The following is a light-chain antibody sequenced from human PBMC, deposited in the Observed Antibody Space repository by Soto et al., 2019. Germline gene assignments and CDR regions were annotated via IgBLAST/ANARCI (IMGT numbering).Light chain of an antibody. CDR3: GTWDSSLSAGV. Sequence: QSALTQPASVSGSPGQSITISCTGTSSDVGVYNHVSWYQQHPGKVPKLMIYEVSNRPSGVSDRFSGSKSGNTASLTISGLQAEDEADYYCGTWDSSLSAGVFGGGTKLTVL. CDR1: SSDVGVYNH. J-gene: IGLJ2*01. CDR2: EVS. V-gene: IGLV2-14*01.